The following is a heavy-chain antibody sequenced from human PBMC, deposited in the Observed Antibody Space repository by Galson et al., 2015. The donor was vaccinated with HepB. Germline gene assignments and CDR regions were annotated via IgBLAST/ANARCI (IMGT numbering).Heavy chain of an antibody. Sequence: SLRLSCAASGFTFSDYYMSWIRQAPGKGLEWVSYMSSSGGTRFYADSEKGRFTISRDNAKNSLYLQMNSLRAEDTAVYYCVRTALGWFDPWGQGTLVTVSS. J-gene: IGHJ5*02. CDR3: VRTALGWFDP. CDR2: MSSSGGTR. CDR1: GFTFSDYY. D-gene: IGHD6-25*01. V-gene: IGHV3-11*01.